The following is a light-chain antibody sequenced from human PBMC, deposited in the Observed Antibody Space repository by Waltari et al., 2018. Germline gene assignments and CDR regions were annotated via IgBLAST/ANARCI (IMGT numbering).Light chain of an antibody. CDR1: IFNIGNNY. Sequence: QSVLTQPPSVSAAPGQEVTISCSGSIFNIGNNYVSCYQQVPGTAPKLLIYENNKRPSGIPDRFSGSKSGTSATLGITGLQTGDEADYYCGTWDSGLSGGVFGGGTKLTVL. J-gene: IGLJ3*02. V-gene: IGLV1-51*02. CDR2: ENN. CDR3: GTWDSGLSGGV.